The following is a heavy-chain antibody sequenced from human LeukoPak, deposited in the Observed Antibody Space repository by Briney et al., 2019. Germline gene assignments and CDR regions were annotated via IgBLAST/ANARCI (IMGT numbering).Heavy chain of an antibody. Sequence: GGSLRLSCAASGFTFSSYAMSWVRQAPGKGLEWVSAISGSGGSTYFAASVKGRFTISRDNSKNTLYLQMNSLRAEDTAVYYCAKYSVQLWDNFDYWGQGTLVSVSS. V-gene: IGHV3-23*01. CDR2: ISGSGGST. D-gene: IGHD5-18*01. CDR3: AKYSVQLWDNFDY. CDR1: GFTFSSYA. J-gene: IGHJ4*02.